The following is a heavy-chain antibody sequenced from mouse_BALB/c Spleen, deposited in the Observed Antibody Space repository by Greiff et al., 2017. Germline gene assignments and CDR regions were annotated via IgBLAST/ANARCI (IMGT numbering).Heavy chain of an antibody. V-gene: IGHV1S81*02. CDR1: GYTFTSYY. CDR2: LNPSNGGT. D-gene: IGHD2-14*01. Sequence: VQLQQSGAELVKPGASVKLSCKASGYTFTSYYMYWVKQRPGQGLEWIGELNPSNGGTNFNEKFKSKATLTVDKSSSTAYMQLSSLTSEDSAFYYCTREDYYRYYAMNYWGQGTSVTVSS. J-gene: IGHJ4*01. CDR3: TREDYYRYYAMNY.